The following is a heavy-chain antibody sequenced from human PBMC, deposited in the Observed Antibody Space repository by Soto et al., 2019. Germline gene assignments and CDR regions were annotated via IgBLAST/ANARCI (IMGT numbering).Heavy chain of an antibody. J-gene: IGHJ6*02. D-gene: IGHD3-3*01. CDR2: IYPGDSDT. CDR1: GYSFTTYW. V-gene: IGHV5-51*01. Sequence: GESLNISCKGSGYSFTTYWTGWVRQMPGKGLEWMGIIYPGDSDTRYSPSFQCQVTISADNSISTAYMQWSSLKASDTDMYYCARIPADFWSGYPFDGMDVWGHGTTVTVSS. CDR3: ARIPADFWSGYPFDGMDV.